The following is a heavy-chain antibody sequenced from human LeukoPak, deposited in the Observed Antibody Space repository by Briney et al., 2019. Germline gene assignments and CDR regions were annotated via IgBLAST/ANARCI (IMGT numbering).Heavy chain of an antibody. CDR2: IYHSGST. Sequence: SETLSLTCAVSGYSISSGYYWGWIRPPPGKGLEWIGSIYHSGSTYYNPSLKSRVTISVDTSKNQFSLKLSSVTAADTAVYYCARDSAGYSYGEYYYYYYMDVWGKGTTVTVSS. D-gene: IGHD5-18*01. V-gene: IGHV4-38-2*02. CDR3: ARDSAGYSYGEYYYYYYMDV. CDR1: GYSISSGYY. J-gene: IGHJ6*03.